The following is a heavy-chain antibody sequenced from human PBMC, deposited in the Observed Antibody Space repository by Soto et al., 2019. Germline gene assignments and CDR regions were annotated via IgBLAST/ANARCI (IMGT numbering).Heavy chain of an antibody. D-gene: IGHD3-9*01. J-gene: IGHJ6*03. CDR3: ARSRRDDILTGYYYYMDV. Sequence: GESLKISCKGSGYSFTSYWIGWVRQMPGKGLEWMGIIYPGDSDTRYSPSFQGQVTISADKSISTAYLQWSSLKASDTAMYYCARSRRDDILTGYYYYMDVWGKGTTVTLSS. V-gene: IGHV5-51*01. CDR2: IYPGDSDT. CDR1: GYSFTSYW.